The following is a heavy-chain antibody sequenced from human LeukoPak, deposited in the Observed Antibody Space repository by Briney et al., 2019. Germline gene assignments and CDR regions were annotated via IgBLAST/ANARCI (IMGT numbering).Heavy chain of an antibody. CDR2: IYYSGST. Sequence: KPSETLSLTCTVSGGSISSSSYYWGWIRQPPGKGLEWIGSIYYSGSTYYNPSLKSRVTISVDTSKNQFSLKLSSVTAADTAVYYCARQIVVVITTSWFDYWGQGTPVTVSS. J-gene: IGHJ4*02. CDR3: ARQIVVVITTSWFDY. D-gene: IGHD3-22*01. CDR1: GGSISSSSYY. V-gene: IGHV4-39*01.